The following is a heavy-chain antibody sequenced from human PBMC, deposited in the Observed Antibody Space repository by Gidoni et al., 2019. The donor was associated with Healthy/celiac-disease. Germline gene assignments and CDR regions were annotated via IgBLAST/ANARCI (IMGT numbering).Heavy chain of an antibody. CDR1: AYTFTGYY. D-gene: IGHD6-19*01. CDR3: ARAPGYSSGWYPFDY. Sequence: QVQLVQSGAAVKKPGPSVKVPCQASAYTFTGYYMHWVRQAPGQGLEWMGRINPNSGGTNYAQKFQGRVTMTRDTSISTAYMELSRLRSDDTAVYYCARAPGYSSGWYPFDYWGQGTLVTVSS. V-gene: IGHV1-2*06. J-gene: IGHJ4*02. CDR2: INPNSGGT.